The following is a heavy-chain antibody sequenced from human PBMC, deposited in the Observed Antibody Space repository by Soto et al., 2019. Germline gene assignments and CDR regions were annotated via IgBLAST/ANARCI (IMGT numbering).Heavy chain of an antibody. D-gene: IGHD5-12*01. CDR3: AAFKDSGYVNY. V-gene: IGHV4-34*01. J-gene: IGHJ4*02. CDR1: GGSFSGYY. Sequence: SETLSLTCAVYGGSFSGYYWSWIRQPPGKGLEWIGEINHSGSTNYNPSLKSRVTISVDTSKNQFSLKLSSVTAADTAVYYCAAFKDSGYVNYWGQGTLVTVSS. CDR2: INHSGST.